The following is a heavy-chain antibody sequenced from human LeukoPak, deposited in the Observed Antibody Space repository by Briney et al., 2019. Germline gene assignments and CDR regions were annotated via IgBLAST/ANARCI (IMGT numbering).Heavy chain of an antibody. CDR3: ARHGGAAAAIDY. J-gene: IGHJ4*02. CDR1: GVFVSSSSYY. Sequence: SETLSLTCTVSGVFVSSSSYYWGWIRQPPGKGLEWIGSIYYSGTTYYIPSLKSRITISVDTSKNQFSLKLNSVTAADTAVYYCARHGGAAAAIDYWGQGTLVTVSS. CDR2: IYYSGTT. D-gene: IGHD6-13*01. V-gene: IGHV4-39*01.